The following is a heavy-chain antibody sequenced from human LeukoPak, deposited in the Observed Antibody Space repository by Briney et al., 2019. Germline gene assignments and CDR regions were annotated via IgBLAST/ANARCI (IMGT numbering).Heavy chain of an antibody. V-gene: IGHV3-21*01. D-gene: IGHD1-26*01. CDR1: GFTFSSYS. CDR2: ISSSSSYI. CDR3: ARTPLGSYPYFDY. Sequence: AGGSLRLSCAASGFTFSSYSMNWVRQAPGKGLEWVSSISSSSSYIYYADSVKGRFTISRDNAKNSLYLQMNSLRAEDTAVYYCARTPLGSYPYFDYWGQGTLVTVSS. J-gene: IGHJ4*02.